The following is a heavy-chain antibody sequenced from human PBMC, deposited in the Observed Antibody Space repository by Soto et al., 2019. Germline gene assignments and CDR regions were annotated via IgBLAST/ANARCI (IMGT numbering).Heavy chain of an antibody. Sequence: QVQLVQCGAEVKKPGSSVKVSCKASGGTFSSYAISWVRQAPGQGLEWMGGIIPIFGTANYAQKFQGRVTITADESTSTAYMEMSSLRSEDTAVYYCARDGYSYGYGDWYFDLWGRGSLVTVSS. V-gene: IGHV1-69*01. CDR1: GGTFSSYA. J-gene: IGHJ2*01. CDR3: ARDGYSYGYGDWYFDL. CDR2: IIPIFGTA. D-gene: IGHD5-18*01.